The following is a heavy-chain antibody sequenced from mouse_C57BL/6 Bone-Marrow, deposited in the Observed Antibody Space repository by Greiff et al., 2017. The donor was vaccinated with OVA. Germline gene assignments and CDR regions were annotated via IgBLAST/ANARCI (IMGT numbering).Heavy chain of an antibody. Sequence: EVQGVESGGGLVKPGGSLKLSCAASGFTFSSYAMSWVRQTPEKRLEWVATISDGGSYTYYPDNVKGRFTISRDNAKNNLYLQMSHLKSEDTAMYYCARDNWGWYFDVWGTGTTVTVSS. CDR2: ISDGGSYT. D-gene: IGHD4-1*01. J-gene: IGHJ1*03. CDR1: GFTFSSYA. CDR3: ARDNWGWYFDV. V-gene: IGHV5-4*01.